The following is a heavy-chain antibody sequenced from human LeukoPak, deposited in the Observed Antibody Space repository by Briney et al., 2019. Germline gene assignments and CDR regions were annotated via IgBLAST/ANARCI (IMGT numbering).Heavy chain of an antibody. V-gene: IGHV3-23*01. CDR1: GFTFSSYA. Sequence: GGSLRLSCAASGFTFSSYAMSWVRQAPGKGLEWVSGVSGSGDSTYYADSVKGRFTTSRDNSKNTLYLQMNSLRAEDTAVYYCANSDYGDYVSDYWGQGTLVTVSS. CDR2: VSGSGDST. D-gene: IGHD4-17*01. J-gene: IGHJ4*02. CDR3: ANSDYGDYVSDY.